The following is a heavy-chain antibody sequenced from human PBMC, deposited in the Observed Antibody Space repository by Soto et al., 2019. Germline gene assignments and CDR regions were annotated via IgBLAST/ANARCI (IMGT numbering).Heavy chain of an antibody. J-gene: IGHJ6*02. V-gene: IGHV4-39*01. CDR1: GGSISSSSYY. CDR3: ARQGAAAGMGWIYYGMDV. D-gene: IGHD6-13*01. CDR2: IYYSGST. Sequence: SETLSLTCTVSGGSISSSSYYWGWIRQPPGKGLEWIGSIYYSGSTYYNPSLKSRVTISVDTSKNQFSLKLSSVNAADTAVYYCARQGAAAGMGWIYYGMDVWGQWTPVTVSS.